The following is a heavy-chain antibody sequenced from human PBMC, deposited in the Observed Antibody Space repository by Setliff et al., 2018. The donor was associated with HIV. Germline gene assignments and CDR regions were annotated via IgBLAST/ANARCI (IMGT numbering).Heavy chain of an antibody. J-gene: IGHJ4*02. Sequence: SETLSLTCTVSGGSIRSDSYYWTWIRQPAGEGLEWIGRIYSSGNTNYNPSLESRVTISVDTSKNQFSLKLTSDDTAVYFCARVLSVTMIRGAHGYWGQGTLVTVSS. CDR1: GGSIRSDSYY. D-gene: IGHD3-10*01. V-gene: IGHV4-61*02. CDR2: IYSSGNT. CDR3: ARVLSVTMIRGAHGY.